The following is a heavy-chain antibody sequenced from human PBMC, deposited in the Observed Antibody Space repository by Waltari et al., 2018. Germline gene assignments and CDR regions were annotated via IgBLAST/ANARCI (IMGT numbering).Heavy chain of an antibody. CDR2: IKHSGST. J-gene: IGHJ6*03. CDR3: ARGPRLRYYGSGRASYYMDV. V-gene: IGHV4-34*01. Sequence: QVQLQQWGAGLLKPSETLSLTCAVYGGSFSGYYWSWIRQPPGQGLEWIGEIKHSGSTNYNPSLKSRVTISVDTSKNQFSLKLSSVTAADTAVYYCARGPRLRYYGSGRASYYMDVWGKGTTVTVSS. CDR1: GGSFSGYY. D-gene: IGHD3-10*01.